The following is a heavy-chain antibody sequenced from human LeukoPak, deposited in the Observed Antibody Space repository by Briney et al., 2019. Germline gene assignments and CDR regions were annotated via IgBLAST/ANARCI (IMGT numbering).Heavy chain of an antibody. Sequence: GGSLRLYCGASGFTLWRYDMNWVRRATGEGVEWVSYISSSGSTIYYGDAVKGRFTISRDNAKNSLYLQMNSLRAEDTAVYYCARDARGYGINYYYYYGMDVWGQGTTVTVSS. V-gene: IGHV3-48*03. CDR1: GFTLWRYD. J-gene: IGHJ6*02. CDR2: ISSSGSTI. D-gene: IGHD5-18*01. CDR3: ARDARGYGINYYYYYGMDV.